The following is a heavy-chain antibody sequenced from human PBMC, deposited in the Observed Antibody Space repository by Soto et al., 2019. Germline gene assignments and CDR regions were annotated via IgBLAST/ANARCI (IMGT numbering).Heavy chain of an antibody. CDR3: AKESRSSSYYGNNGPH. CDR2: IYYNGAT. J-gene: IGHJ3*01. V-gene: IGHV4-39*01. CDR1: GGSIGSINHY. Sequence: QLQLQESGPGLVKPSETLSLTCTVSGGSIGSINHYWGWIRQTPGKGLEWIGTIYYNGATRYNPSRQSLGPIPXXTXQXXFYLKVSSVTAADTAVYYCAKESRSSSYYGNNGPHWGQGPKVTVSS. D-gene: IGHD3-22*01.